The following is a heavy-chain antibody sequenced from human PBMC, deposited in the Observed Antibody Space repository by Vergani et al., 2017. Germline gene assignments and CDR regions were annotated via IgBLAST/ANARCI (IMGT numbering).Heavy chain of an antibody. D-gene: IGHD2-15*01. CDR2: IYYSGST. CDR1: GGSISSYY. J-gene: IGHJ2*01. V-gene: IGHV4-59*01. CDR3: ARDSGYCSGGSCYPVGYFDL. Sequence: QVQLPESGPGLVKPSETLSLTCTVSGGSISSYYWSWIRQPPGKGLEWIGYIYYSGSTNYNPSLKSRVTISVDTSKNQFSLKLSSVTAADTAVYYCARDSGYCSGGSCYPVGYFDLWGRGTLVTVSS.